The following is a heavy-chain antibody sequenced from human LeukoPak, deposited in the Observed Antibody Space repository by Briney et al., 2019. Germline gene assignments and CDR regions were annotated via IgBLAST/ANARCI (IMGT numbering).Heavy chain of an antibody. Sequence: ASVKVSCKASGYTFTSYAMHWVRQAPGQRLEWMGWINAGNGNTKYSQKFQGRVTITRDTSASTAYMELSSLRSEDTAVYYCATDYSCSSTSCPIDYWGQGTLVTVSS. V-gene: IGHV1-3*01. CDR2: INAGNGNT. CDR1: GYTFTSYA. J-gene: IGHJ4*02. CDR3: ATDYSCSSTSCPIDY. D-gene: IGHD2-2*01.